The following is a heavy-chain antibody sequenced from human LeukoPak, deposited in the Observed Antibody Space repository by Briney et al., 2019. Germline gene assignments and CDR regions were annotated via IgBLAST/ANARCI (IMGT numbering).Heavy chain of an antibody. J-gene: IGHJ6*02. CDR3: ARDPGKWDSSGYYYYYYGMDV. V-gene: IGHV4-59*01. CDR1: GGSISGSF. CDR2: VFDRGTT. D-gene: IGHD3-22*01. Sequence: SETLSLTCTVSGGSISGSFWHWIRQPPGKGLEWMGYVFDRGTTAYNPSLKRRVTMSLDTSKSQFSLNLSSVTAADTAVYYCARDPGKWDSSGYYYYYYGMDVWGQGTTVTVSS.